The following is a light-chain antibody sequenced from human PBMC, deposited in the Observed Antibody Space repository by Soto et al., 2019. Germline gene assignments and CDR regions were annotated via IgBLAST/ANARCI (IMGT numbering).Light chain of an antibody. J-gene: IGKJ4*01. CDR1: RGISNY. Sequence: DIQMTQSPSSLSASVVDRVTITCRASRGISNYLAWYQQKPGKVPKLLIYAASTLQSGVPPRFSGSGSGTDFILTISSLQPEDVATYYCQKYNSVPLTFGGGTKGDIK. V-gene: IGKV1-27*01. CDR3: QKYNSVPLT. CDR2: AAS.